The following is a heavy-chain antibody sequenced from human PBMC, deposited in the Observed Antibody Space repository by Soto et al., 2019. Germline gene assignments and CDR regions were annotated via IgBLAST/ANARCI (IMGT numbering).Heavy chain of an antibody. CDR1: GFTLTSSA. Sequence: KVSCKAFGFTLTSSAVQWVRQARGQRLEWIGWIVVGSGNTNYAQKFQERVTITRDMSTSTAYMELSSLRSEDTAVYYCAAVLRFLEWFPYYYYGKDVWGQGTTVTVSS. D-gene: IGHD3-3*01. J-gene: IGHJ6*02. CDR2: IVVGSGNT. V-gene: IGHV1-58*01. CDR3: AAVLRFLEWFPYYYYGKDV.